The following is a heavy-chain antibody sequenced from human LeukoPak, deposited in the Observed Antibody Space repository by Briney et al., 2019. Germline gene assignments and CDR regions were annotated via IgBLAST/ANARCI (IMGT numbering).Heavy chain of an antibody. CDR1: GFTFSSYA. D-gene: IGHD3-22*01. J-gene: IGHJ4*02. CDR2: ISSSGGST. CDR3: AKSDYYDSSGYYYGSDY. V-gene: IGHV3-23*01. Sequence: GSLRLSCAASGFTFSSYAMTWVRQAPGKGLEWVSGISSSGGSTYYADSVKGRFTISRDNSKNTLYVQMNSLRAEDTAVYYCAKSDYYDSSGYYYGSDYWGQGTLVTVSS.